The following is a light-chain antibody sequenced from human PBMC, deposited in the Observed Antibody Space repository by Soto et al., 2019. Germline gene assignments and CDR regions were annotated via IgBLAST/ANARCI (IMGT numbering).Light chain of an antibody. J-gene: IGKJ1*01. CDR2: DAS. V-gene: IGKV1-5*01. CDR3: QQYHSYST. CDR1: QSMSTW. Sequence: DVQMTQYPSTLSASVGDRVTITCRASQSMSTWLAWYQQKPGKAPKLLIYDASSLESGVPSRFSGSGSGTEFTLTISSLQPDDFATYYCQQYHSYSTFGQGTKVDIK.